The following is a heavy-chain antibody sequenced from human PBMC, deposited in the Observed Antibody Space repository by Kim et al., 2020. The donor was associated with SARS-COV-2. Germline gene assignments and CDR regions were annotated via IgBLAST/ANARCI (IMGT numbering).Heavy chain of an antibody. Sequence: SETLSLTSTVSGGSISSSSYYWGWIRQPPGKGLEWIGSIYYSGSTYYNPSLKSRVTISVDTSKNQFSLKLSSVTAADTAVYYCARHGRGIAVAGPYYFDYWGQGTLVTVSS. D-gene: IGHD6-19*01. CDR2: IYYSGST. CDR3: ARHGRGIAVAGPYYFDY. CDR1: GGSISSSSYY. J-gene: IGHJ4*02. V-gene: IGHV4-39*01.